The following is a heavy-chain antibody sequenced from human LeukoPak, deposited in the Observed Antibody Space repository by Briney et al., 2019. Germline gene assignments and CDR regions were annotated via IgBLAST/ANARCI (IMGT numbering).Heavy chain of an antibody. Sequence: GGSLRLSCAASGFTFSNYAMSWVRQAPGKGLEWVSALSGSGGSTYYTDSVRGRFTISRDNSKHTLYLKMNSLRAEDTAVYYCVSRPYCIYGICYERYYFDYWGQGTLVTVSS. CDR2: LSGSGGST. CDR3: VSRPYCIYGICYERYYFDY. J-gene: IGHJ4*02. D-gene: IGHD2-8*01. CDR1: GFTFSNYA. V-gene: IGHV3-23*01.